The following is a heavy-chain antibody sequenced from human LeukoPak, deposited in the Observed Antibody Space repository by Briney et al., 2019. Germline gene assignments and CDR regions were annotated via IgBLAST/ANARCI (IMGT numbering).Heavy chain of an antibody. D-gene: IGHD4/OR15-4a*01. J-gene: IGHJ4*02. CDR3: AQDSRDLPMELLH. CDR1: GFTFNKHA. CDR2: ISASGSTT. V-gene: IGHV3-23*01. Sequence: PGGSLRLSCTASGFTFNKHAMTWVRQAPGKGLDWVSGISASGSTTLYADSVKGRFAISRENSRDTLYLQMDSLRAEDTAVYYCAQDSRDLPMELLHWGQGTLVTVSS.